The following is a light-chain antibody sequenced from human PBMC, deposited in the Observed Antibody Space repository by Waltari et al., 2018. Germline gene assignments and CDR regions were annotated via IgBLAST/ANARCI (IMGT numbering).Light chain of an antibody. CDR1: QSVGRA. CDR2: DAS. J-gene: IGKJ1*01. V-gene: IGKV3-20*01. Sequence: SCRASQSVGRALAWYQQKPGQAPRLLIYDASSRATGISDKFSGSGSGTDFSLTISRVEAEDFAVYFCQMYVRLPVTFGQGTKVEVK. CDR3: QMYVRLPVT.